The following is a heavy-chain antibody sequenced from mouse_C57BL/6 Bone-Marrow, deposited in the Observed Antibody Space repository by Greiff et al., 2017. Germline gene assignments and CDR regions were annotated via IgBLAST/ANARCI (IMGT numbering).Heavy chain of an antibody. Sequence: VQLKESGPELVKPGASVKIPCKASGYTFTDYNMDWVKQSHGQSLEWIGDINPNNGGTIYNQKFKGKATLTVDKSSSTAYMELRSLTSEDTADYYCATGFFDYWGQGTTLTVSS. V-gene: IGHV1-18*01. CDR1: GYTFTDYN. J-gene: IGHJ2*01. CDR2: INPNNGGT. CDR3: ATGFFDY.